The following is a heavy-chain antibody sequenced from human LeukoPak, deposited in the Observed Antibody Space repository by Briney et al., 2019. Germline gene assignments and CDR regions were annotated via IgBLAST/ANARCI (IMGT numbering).Heavy chain of an antibody. CDR1: GFMFSSHA. Sequence: PGGSLRLSCVASGFMFSSHAMSWVRQAPGKGLEWVSTVGTGFDTYYTDSVKGRFTISRDNSKNTLSLQMSSLRAEDTATYYCTKNVPGRAIDYWGQGTLVTVSS. CDR3: TKNVPGRAIDY. D-gene: IGHD2-15*01. V-gene: IGHV3-23*01. J-gene: IGHJ4*02. CDR2: VGTGFDT.